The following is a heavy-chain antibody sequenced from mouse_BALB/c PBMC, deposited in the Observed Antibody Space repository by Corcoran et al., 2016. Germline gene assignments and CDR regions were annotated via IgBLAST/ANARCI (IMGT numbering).Heavy chain of an antibody. V-gene: IGHV1-18*01. CDR2: INPYNGGT. Sequence: EVQLQQSGPELVKPGASMKISCKASGYSFTGYTMNWVKQSHGKKLEWIGLINPYNGGTSYKQKLKGKATLTVDKSSSTAYMELLSLTSEDSAVYDCARGYGSSYALFAYWGQGTLVTVSA. CDR1: GYSFTGYT. J-gene: IGHJ3*01. D-gene: IGHD1-1*01. CDR3: ARGYGSSYALFAY.